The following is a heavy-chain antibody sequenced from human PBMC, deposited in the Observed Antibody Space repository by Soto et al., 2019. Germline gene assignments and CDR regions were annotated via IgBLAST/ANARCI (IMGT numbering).Heavy chain of an antibody. J-gene: IGHJ6*02. CDR2: ISPYNGKT. Sequence: ASVKVSCKASGYTFMNYGVSWVRQTPGQGLEWMGWISPYNGKTSYAPSLQGRVTMTTDTSTSTAYMELRSLTSDDTAVYYCARDSTADSYYYYGMDVWGQGTTVTVSS. CDR3: ARDSTADSYYYYGMDV. V-gene: IGHV1-18*01. CDR1: GYTFMNYG. D-gene: IGHD2-21*02.